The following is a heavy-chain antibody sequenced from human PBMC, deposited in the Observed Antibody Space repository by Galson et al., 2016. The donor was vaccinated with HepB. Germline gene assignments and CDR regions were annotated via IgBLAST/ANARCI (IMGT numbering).Heavy chain of an antibody. CDR1: GFIFSTYA. V-gene: IGHV3-23*01. Sequence: SLRLSCAASGFIFSTYAMNWVRQAPGKGLEWVASIRGSGGCIDYADSVKGRFTISRDNSKNTLYLQMSSLRAEDTALYYCAKERGSRITMVRGVLDAFDIWGQGTMVTVSS. J-gene: IGHJ3*02. D-gene: IGHD3-10*01. CDR2: IRGSGGCI. CDR3: AKERGSRITMVRGVLDAFDI.